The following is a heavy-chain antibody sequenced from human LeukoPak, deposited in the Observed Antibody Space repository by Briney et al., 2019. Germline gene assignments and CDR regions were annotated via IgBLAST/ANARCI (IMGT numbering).Heavy chain of an antibody. V-gene: IGHV1-8*01. J-gene: IGHJ6*02. CDR3: ARGTQFGYYYGMDV. Sequence: GASVKVSCKASGYTFTSYDINWVRQAPGHRREWMGWMNTNSGNTGYAQKFQGRVTMTRNTSISTAYMELSSLRSEDTAVYYCARGTQFGYYYGMDVWGQGTTVTVSS. CDR1: GYTFTSYD. CDR2: MNTNSGNT. D-gene: IGHD3-10*01.